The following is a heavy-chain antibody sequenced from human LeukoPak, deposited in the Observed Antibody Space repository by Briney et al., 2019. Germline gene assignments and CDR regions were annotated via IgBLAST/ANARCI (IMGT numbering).Heavy chain of an antibody. J-gene: IGHJ4*02. Sequence: ASVKVSCKASGYTFTGYYMHWVRQAPGQGLEWMGWINPNSGGTNCAQKFQGRVTMTRDTSISTAYMELSRLRSDDTAVYYCARDGCSSTSCYTGEDYWGQGTLVTVSS. CDR2: INPNSGGT. V-gene: IGHV1-2*02. D-gene: IGHD2-2*02. CDR1: GYTFTGYY. CDR3: ARDGCSSTSCYTGEDY.